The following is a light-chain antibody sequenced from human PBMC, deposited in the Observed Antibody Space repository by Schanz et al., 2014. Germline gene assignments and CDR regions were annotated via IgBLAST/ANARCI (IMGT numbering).Light chain of an antibody. V-gene: IGLV1-51*01. CDR3: GTWDGSLTGGV. Sequence: QSVLTQPPSVSAAPGQKVTISCSGSTSNIGSNYVSWYQQLPGTAPKLLIFDNNQRPSGVPDRFSASKSGASATLGITGLQTGDEADYYCGTWDGSLTGGVFGGGTQLTVL. CDR1: TSNIGSNY. CDR2: DNN. J-gene: IGLJ7*01.